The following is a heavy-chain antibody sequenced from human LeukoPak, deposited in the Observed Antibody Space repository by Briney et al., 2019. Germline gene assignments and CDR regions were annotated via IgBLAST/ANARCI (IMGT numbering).Heavy chain of an antibody. CDR3: AKDYLAVAGIAWGGY. Sequence: GGSLRLSCVVSAFTFKNYGMSWVRQAPGKGLEWVSAISGSGGSTYYADSVKGRFTISRDNSKNTLYLQMNSLRAEDTAVYYCAKDYLAVAGIAWGGYWGQGTLVTVSS. D-gene: IGHD6-19*01. V-gene: IGHV3-23*01. J-gene: IGHJ4*02. CDR2: ISGSGGST. CDR1: AFTFKNYG.